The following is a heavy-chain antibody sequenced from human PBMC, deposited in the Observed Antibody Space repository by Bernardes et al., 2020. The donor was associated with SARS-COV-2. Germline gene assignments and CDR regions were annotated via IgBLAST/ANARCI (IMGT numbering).Heavy chain of an antibody. Sequence: SETLSLTCAVYGGSFSGYYWSWIRQPPGKGLEWIGEINHSGSTNYNPSLKSRVTISVDTSKNQFSLKLSSVTAADTAVYYCARGTTVTTFYYYYGMDVWGQGTTVTVSS. V-gene: IGHV4-34*01. D-gene: IGHD4-17*01. CDR2: INHSGST. CDR1: GGSFSGYY. CDR3: ARGTTVTTFYYYYGMDV. J-gene: IGHJ6*02.